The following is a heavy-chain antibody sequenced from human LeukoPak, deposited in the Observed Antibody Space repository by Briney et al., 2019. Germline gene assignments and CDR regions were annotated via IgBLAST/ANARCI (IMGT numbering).Heavy chain of an antibody. V-gene: IGHV3-48*01. CDR1: GFTFSSYS. CDR3: ARGDHEWLRPQDASDI. D-gene: IGHD5-12*01. J-gene: IGHJ3*02. CDR2: ISSSSSTI. Sequence: GGSLRLSCAASGFTFSSYSMNWVRQAPGKGLEWVSYISSSSSTIYYADSVKGRFTISRDNAKNSLYLQMNSLRAEDTAVYYCARGDHEWLRPQDASDIWGQGTMVTVSS.